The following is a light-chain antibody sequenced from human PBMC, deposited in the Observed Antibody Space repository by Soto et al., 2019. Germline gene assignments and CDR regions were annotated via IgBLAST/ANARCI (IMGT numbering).Light chain of an antibody. CDR3: SSYTSSSPYV. Sequence: QSVLTQPASVTGSPGQSITISCTGTSSDDGGYNYVSWYQQYPGKAPKLMIYDVSNRPSGVSNRFSGSKSGNTASLTISGLQAEDEADYYCSSYTSSSPYVFGTGTKLTVL. CDR2: DVS. CDR1: SSDDGGYNY. V-gene: IGLV2-14*01. J-gene: IGLJ1*01.